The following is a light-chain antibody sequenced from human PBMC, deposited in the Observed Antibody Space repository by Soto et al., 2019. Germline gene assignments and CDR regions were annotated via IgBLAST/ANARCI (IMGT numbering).Light chain of an antibody. CDR1: QSVSGY. CDR2: DAS. Sequence: EIVLTQSPATLSLSPGERATLSCRASQSVSGYLAWYQQKPGQAPRLLIYDASKRATGIPARFSGSGSGTDFTLTISRLEPEDFAVYYCQQYGSSRTFGQGTKVDTK. CDR3: QQYGSSRT. V-gene: IGKV3-20*01. J-gene: IGKJ1*01.